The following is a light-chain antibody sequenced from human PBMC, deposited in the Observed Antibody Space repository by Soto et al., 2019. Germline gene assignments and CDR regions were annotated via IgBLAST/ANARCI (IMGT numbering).Light chain of an antibody. V-gene: IGKV3-11*01. CDR3: LHRYNWPLT. Sequence: EIVLTQSPATLSLSPGVRAILSCRDSQSVSSYLAWYQHKPGQAPRLLIYDASNRATGIPARFSGSGSGTDFTLTISRLEPEDFAVYYCLHRYNWPLTFGGGTKVEIK. CDR1: QSVSSY. J-gene: IGKJ4*01. CDR2: DAS.